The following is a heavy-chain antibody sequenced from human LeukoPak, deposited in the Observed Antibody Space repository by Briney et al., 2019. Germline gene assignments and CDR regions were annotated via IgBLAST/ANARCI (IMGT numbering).Heavy chain of an antibody. CDR3: ARGGSHYYYYMDV. V-gene: IGHV4-59*01. CDR2: IYYSGTT. CDR1: GGSINPYY. J-gene: IGHJ6*03. D-gene: IGHD1-26*01. Sequence: SETLSLTCTVSGGSINPYYWIWIRQSPGTGLEWIGYIYYSGTTDYNPSLKSRVTFSIDTSKKQFSLNLTSVTAADTAIYFCARGGSHYYYYMDVWGKGTRVTVSS.